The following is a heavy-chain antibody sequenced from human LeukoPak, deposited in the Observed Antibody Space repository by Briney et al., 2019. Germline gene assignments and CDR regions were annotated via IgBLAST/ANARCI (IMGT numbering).Heavy chain of an antibody. D-gene: IGHD2-8*01. J-gene: IGHJ3*02. CDR3: AREDIVLMVYAIDGAFDI. CDR1: GYTFTGYY. CDR2: TNPNSGGT. V-gene: IGHV1-2*02. Sequence: ASVKVSCKASGYTFTGYYMHWVRQAPGQGLEWMGWTNPNSGGTNYAQKFQGRVTMTRDTSISTAYMELSRLRSDDTAVYYCAREDIVLMVYAIDGAFDIWGQGTMVTVSS.